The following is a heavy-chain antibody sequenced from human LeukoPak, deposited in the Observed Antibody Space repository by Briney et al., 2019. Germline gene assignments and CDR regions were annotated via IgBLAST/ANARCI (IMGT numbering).Heavy chain of an antibody. CDR3: AMSWSSSPYYYYYYMDV. D-gene: IGHD6-6*01. V-gene: IGHV1-69*13. CDR2: IIPIFGTA. J-gene: IGHJ6*03. CDR1: GGTFSSYT. Sequence: SVKVSCKASGGTFSSYTISWVRQAPGQGLEWMGGIIPIFGTANYAQKFQGRATITADESTSTAYMELSSLRSEDTAVYYCAMSWSSSPYYYYYYMDVWGKGTTVTVSS.